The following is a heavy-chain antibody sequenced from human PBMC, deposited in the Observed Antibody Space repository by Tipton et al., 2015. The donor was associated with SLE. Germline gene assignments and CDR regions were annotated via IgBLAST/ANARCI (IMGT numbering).Heavy chain of an antibody. V-gene: IGHV4-61*01. J-gene: IGHJ1*01. CDR1: GGSISSGSYY. CDR2: IYNSGST. CDR3: ARDGDSTGRSYFQH. Sequence: TLSLTCTVSGGSISSGSYYWSWIRQPPGKGLEWIGYIYNSGSTYYNPSLKSRVTMSVDTSKNQFSLKLSSVTAADTAVYYCARDGDSTGRSYFQHWGQGTLVTVSS. D-gene: IGHD3-22*01.